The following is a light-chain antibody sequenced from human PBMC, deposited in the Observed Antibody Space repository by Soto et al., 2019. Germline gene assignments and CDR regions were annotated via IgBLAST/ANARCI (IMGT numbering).Light chain of an antibody. CDR2: GAS. J-gene: IGKJ5*01. V-gene: IGKV3-15*01. Sequence: EIVLTQSPATLSLSPGERATLSCRASQSLGSYLAWYQQKPGQAPRLLFYGASTRATGLPARFSGTGSGTEFTLTINSLQAEDSAVYYCQQYYNWPRTFGQGTRLEIK. CDR3: QQYYNWPRT. CDR1: QSLGSY.